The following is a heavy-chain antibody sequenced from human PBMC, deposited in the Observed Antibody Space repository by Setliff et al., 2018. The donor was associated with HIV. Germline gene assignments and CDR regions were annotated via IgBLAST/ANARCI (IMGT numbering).Heavy chain of an antibody. CDR1: GFTFGDYA. Sequence: GSLRLSCTSSGFTFGDYAMSWVRQTPGKGLEWIGEVHDNGNTNYNPSLKSRVTISVDTSKNQFSLKLSSVTAADTAVYYCARVRGALYYFDYWGQGTLVTVSS. J-gene: IGHJ4*02. D-gene: IGHD1-26*01. CDR2: VHDNGNT. V-gene: IGHV4-34*01. CDR3: ARVRGALYYFDY.